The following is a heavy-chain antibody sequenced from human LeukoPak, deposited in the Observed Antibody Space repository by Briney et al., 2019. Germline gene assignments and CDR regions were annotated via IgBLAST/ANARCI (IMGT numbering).Heavy chain of an antibody. V-gene: IGHV4-39*07. CDR3: ARVKGIYSLWDDAFDI. CDR2: IYYSGST. Sequence: SETLSLTCTVSGGSISSSSYYWGWIRQPPGKGLEWIGSIYYSGSTYYNPSLKSRVTISVDTSKNQFSLKLSSVTAADTAVYYCARVKGIYSLWDDAFDIWGHGTMVTVSS. D-gene: IGHD5-18*01. CDR1: GGSISSSSYY. J-gene: IGHJ3*02.